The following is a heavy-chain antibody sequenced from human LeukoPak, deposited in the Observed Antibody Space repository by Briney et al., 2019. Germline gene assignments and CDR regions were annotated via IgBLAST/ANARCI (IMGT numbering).Heavy chain of an antibody. J-gene: IGHJ4*02. CDR1: GYTFTSYG. V-gene: IGHV1-18*01. CDR3: ARGNTEKQRWLQFYYFDY. D-gene: IGHD5-24*01. Sequence: GASVKVSCKASGYTFTSYGISWVRQAPGQGLEWMGWISAYNGNTNYAQKLQGRVTMTTDTSTSTAYMELRSLRSDDTAVYYCARGNTEKQRWLQFYYFDYWGQGTLVTVSS. CDR2: ISAYNGNT.